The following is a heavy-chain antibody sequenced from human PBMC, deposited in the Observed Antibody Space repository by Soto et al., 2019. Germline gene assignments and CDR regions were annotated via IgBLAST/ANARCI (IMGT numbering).Heavy chain of an antibody. D-gene: IGHD3-22*01. V-gene: IGHV3-72*01. CDR2: SRDKPQSYST. Sequence: GGSLRLSCVASGFTFSTYSMNWVRQAPGKGLEWVGRSRDKPQSYSTAYAASVKGRFTTSRDESKNSAYLQMNSLKTEDTAVYYCVRATYFSDSSGYTRCLDYWGQGTLVTVSS. CDR1: GFTFSTYS. CDR3: VRATYFSDSSGYTRCLDY. J-gene: IGHJ4*02.